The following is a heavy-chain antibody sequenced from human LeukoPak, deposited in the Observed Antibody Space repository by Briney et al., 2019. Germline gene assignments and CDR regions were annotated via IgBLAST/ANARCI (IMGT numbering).Heavy chain of an antibody. V-gene: IGHV3-7*01. CDR2: IKQDGSEK. CDR3: ARDPGQRWLQFGYFDY. CDR1: GFTFSSYW. J-gene: IGHJ4*02. Sequence: PGGSLRLSCAASGFTFSSYWMSWVRQAPGKGLEWVANIKQDGSEKYYVDSVKGRFTISRDNAKNSLYLQMNSLRAEDTAVYYCARDPGQRWLQFGYFDYWGQGTLVTVSS. D-gene: IGHD5-24*01.